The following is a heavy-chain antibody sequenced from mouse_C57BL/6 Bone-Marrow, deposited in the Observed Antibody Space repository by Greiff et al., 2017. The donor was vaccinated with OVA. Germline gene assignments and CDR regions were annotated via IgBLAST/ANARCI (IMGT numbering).Heavy chain of an antibody. CDR2: INPSSGYT. Sequence: VQGVESGAELARPGASVKMSCKASGYTFTSYTMHWVKQRPGQGLEWIGYINPSSGYTKYNQKFKDKATLTADKSSSTAYMQLSSLTSEDSAVYYCARGYNKRGGYYYAMDYWGQGTSVTVSS. CDR1: GYTFTSYT. J-gene: IGHJ4*01. CDR3: ARGYNKRGGYYYAMDY. D-gene: IGHD2-5*01. V-gene: IGHV1-4*01.